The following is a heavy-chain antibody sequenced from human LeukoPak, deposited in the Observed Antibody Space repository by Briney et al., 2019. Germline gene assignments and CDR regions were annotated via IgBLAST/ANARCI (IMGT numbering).Heavy chain of an antibody. CDR2: ISSSGSTI. Sequence: GGSLRLSCAASGFTFSSYRMNWVRQAPGKGLEWVSYISSSGSTIYYADSVKGRFTISRDNAKNSLYLQMNSLRAEDTAVYYCAELGITMIGGVWGKGTTVTISS. CDR3: AELGITMIGGV. V-gene: IGHV3-48*03. J-gene: IGHJ6*04. CDR1: GFTFSSYR. D-gene: IGHD3-10*02.